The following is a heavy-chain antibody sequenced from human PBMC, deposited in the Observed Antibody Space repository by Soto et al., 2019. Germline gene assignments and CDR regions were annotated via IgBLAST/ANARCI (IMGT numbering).Heavy chain of an antibody. V-gene: IGHV4-59*01. CDR2: IYYSGST. Sequence: SETLSLTCTVSGGSISSYYWSWIRQPPGKGLEWIGYIYYSGSTNYNPSLKSRVTISVDTSKNQCSLKLSSVTAADTAVYYCARVNDFWSGSSNWFDPWGQGTLVTVSS. D-gene: IGHD3-3*01. CDR1: GGSISSYY. J-gene: IGHJ5*02. CDR3: ARVNDFWSGSSNWFDP.